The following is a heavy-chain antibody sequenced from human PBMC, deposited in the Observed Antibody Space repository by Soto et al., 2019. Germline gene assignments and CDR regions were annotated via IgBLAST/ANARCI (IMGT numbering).Heavy chain of an antibody. J-gene: IGHJ4*02. Sequence: SETLSLTCTVSGGSISSSSYYWGWIRQPPGKGLEWIGSIYYSGSTYYNPSLKSRVTISGDTSKNQFSLKLSSVTAADTAVYYCARRGSSGWYFDYWGQGTLVTVSS. V-gene: IGHV4-39*01. CDR1: GGSISSSSYY. CDR3: ARRGSSGWYFDY. CDR2: IYYSGST. D-gene: IGHD6-19*01.